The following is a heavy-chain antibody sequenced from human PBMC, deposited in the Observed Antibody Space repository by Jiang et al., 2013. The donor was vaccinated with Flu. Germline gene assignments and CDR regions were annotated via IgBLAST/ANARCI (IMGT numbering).Heavy chain of an antibody. CDR2: INPRSGGA. V-gene: IGHV1-46*01. D-gene: IGHD6-25*01. CDR3: ARDPAVFTENDNWFDP. Sequence: SGAEVKKPGASVKVSCRASGYTFTTYYIHWVRQAPGQRLEWMGLINPRSGGASYRQEFQGRLIITRDTSTTTVDMELSSLRSEDTAVYYCARDPAVFTENDNWFDPWGQGTLVTVSS. J-gene: IGHJ5*02. CDR1: GYTFTTYY.